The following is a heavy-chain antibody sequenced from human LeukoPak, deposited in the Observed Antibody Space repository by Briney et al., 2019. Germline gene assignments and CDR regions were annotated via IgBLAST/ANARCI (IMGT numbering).Heavy chain of an antibody. Sequence: SEXLSLTCTVSGGSISSSSYYWGWLRQPPGKGLEWLGSIYYSGSTYYNPSLKSRVTISVDTSKNQFSLKLSSVTAADTAVYYCARRRYIVVVPAVWDYWGQGTLVTVSS. J-gene: IGHJ4*02. D-gene: IGHD2-2*01. V-gene: IGHV4-39*01. CDR1: GGSISSSSYY. CDR2: IYYSGST. CDR3: ARRRYIVVVPAVWDY.